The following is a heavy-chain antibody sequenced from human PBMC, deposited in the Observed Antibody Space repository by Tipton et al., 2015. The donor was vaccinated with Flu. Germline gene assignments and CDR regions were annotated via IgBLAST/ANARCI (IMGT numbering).Heavy chain of an antibody. CDR1: GYSFTNYW. J-gene: IGHJ2*01. Sequence: VQLVQSGAEVKKPGESLKISCKGSGYSFTNYWIGWVRQMPGKGLEWMGIIYPGDSDIRYSPSFQGQVTISADKSISTAYLQWSSLKASDTAMYYCARRYYYDSSGYYYGFGSWYFDLWGRGTLVTVSS. CDR2: IYPGDSDI. V-gene: IGHV5-51*01. D-gene: IGHD3-22*01. CDR3: ARRYYYDSSGYYYGFGSWYFDL.